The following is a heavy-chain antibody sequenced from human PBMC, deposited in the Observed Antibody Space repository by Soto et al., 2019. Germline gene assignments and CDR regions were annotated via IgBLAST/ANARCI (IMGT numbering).Heavy chain of an antibody. CDR1: GGSRNSYY. CDR3: ARDNGYSYGYTLDH. V-gene: IGHV4-59*01. Sequence: SETLSLTCTVSGGSRNSYYGSWIRQPPGKGLEWIGYIYYSGSTNYNPSLKSRVTISVDTSKNQFSLKLSSVTAADTAVYYCARDNGYSYGYTLDHWGQGTLVTVSS. D-gene: IGHD5-18*01. J-gene: IGHJ4*02. CDR2: IYYSGST.